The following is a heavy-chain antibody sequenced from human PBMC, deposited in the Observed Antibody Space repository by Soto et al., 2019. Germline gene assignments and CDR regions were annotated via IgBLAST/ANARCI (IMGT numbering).Heavy chain of an antibody. V-gene: IGHV3-30-3*01. D-gene: IGHD3-16*01. CDR3: ARDLWGSTDYYYYGMDV. Sequence: QVQLVESGGGVVQPGRSLRLSCAASGFTFSSYAMHWVRQAPGKGLEWVAVISYDGSNKYYADSVKGRFTISRDNSKNTLYLQMNSLRAEDTAVYYCARDLWGSTDYYYYGMDVWGQGTTVTVSS. CDR2: ISYDGSNK. CDR1: GFTFSSYA. J-gene: IGHJ6*02.